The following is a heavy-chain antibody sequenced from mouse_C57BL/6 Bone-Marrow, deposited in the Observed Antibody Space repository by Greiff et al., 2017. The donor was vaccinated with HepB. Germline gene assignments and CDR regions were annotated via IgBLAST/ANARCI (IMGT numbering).Heavy chain of an antibody. CDR3: ARDGPGFAY. D-gene: IGHD2-3*01. CDR1: GYTFTDYY. J-gene: IGHJ3*01. Sequence: QLQQSGPELVKPGASVKISCKASGYTFTDYYMNWVKQSHGKSLEWIGDINPNNGGTSYNQKFKGTATLTVDKSSSTAYMELRSLTSEDSAVYYCARDGPGFAYWGQGTLVTVSA. CDR2: INPNNGGT. V-gene: IGHV1-26*01.